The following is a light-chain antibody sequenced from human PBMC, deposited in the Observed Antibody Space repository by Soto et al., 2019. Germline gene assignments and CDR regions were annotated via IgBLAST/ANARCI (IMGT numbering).Light chain of an antibody. CDR3: QQYASSPFT. Sequence: EIVLTQSPGTLSLSPGERATLACRASQSVSSSYLAWYQQKPGQAPRLLIYGASSRATGIPDRFSGSGSGTHFTLTISRLEPEAFAVYYCQQYASSPFTFGGGTTVEIK. J-gene: IGKJ4*01. CDR2: GAS. CDR1: QSVSSSY. V-gene: IGKV3-20*01.